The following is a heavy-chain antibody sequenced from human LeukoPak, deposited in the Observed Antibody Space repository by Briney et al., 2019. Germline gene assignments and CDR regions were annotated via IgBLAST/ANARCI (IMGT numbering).Heavy chain of an antibody. CDR2: IYYSGST. D-gene: IGHD3-22*01. Sequence: SETLSLTCTVSGGSISSSSYYWSWIRQPPGKGLEWIGYIYYSGSTHYNPSLKSRVTISVDTSKNQFSLKLSSVTAADTAVYYCARDRHYYDSSGFHDAFDIWGQGTMVTVSS. V-gene: IGHV4-61*01. CDR1: GGSISSSSYY. CDR3: ARDRHYYDSSGFHDAFDI. J-gene: IGHJ3*02.